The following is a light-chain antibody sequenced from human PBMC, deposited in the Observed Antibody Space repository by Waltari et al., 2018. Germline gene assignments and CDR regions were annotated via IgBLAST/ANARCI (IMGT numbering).Light chain of an antibody. J-gene: IGLJ3*02. Sequence: QSALTQPASESGSPGQSSSISCLGTSSDIGTFNLVSWYLQYPGTAPKLLIYDVSHRPSGVSNRFSGSKSGNTASLTISGLQAEDEAIYYCCSYAGSRTWVFGGGAKLTVL. CDR2: DVS. V-gene: IGLV2-23*02. CDR1: SSDIGTFNL. CDR3: CSYAGSRTWV.